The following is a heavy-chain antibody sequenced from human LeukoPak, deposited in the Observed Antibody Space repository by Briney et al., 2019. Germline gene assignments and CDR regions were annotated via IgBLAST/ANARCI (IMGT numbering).Heavy chain of an antibody. CDR2: IYYSGST. Sequence: SETLSLTCNVSGGSMSNIYYWGWIRQPPGKGLEWIGSIYYSGSTYYNPSLKSRVTISVDTSKNQFSLKLSSVTAADTAVYYCAREAVVVAAIDYWGQGTLVTVSS. CDR1: GGSMSNIYY. V-gene: IGHV4-39*07. D-gene: IGHD2-15*01. J-gene: IGHJ4*02. CDR3: AREAVVVAAIDY.